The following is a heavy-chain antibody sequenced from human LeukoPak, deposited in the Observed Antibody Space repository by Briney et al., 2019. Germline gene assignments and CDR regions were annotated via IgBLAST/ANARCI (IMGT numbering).Heavy chain of an antibody. CDR2: FSSRKNIV. Sequence: GGSLRLSCVTSGFSFDNYGMSWVRRAPGKGLEWISYFSSRKNIVNYADSVKGRFTISRDKAKTSLYLQMNSLRAEDTAVYYCVRDQQWESPHYFDFWGQGTPVTVSS. V-gene: IGHV3-48*01. J-gene: IGHJ4*02. D-gene: IGHD1-26*01. CDR1: GFSFDNYG. CDR3: VRDQQWESPHYFDF.